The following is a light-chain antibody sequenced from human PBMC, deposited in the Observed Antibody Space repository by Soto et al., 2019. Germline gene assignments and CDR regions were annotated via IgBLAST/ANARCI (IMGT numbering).Light chain of an antibody. V-gene: IGKV3-20*01. J-gene: IGKJ1*01. CDR1: QSISSY. CDR3: QQYGSSPPT. CDR2: GAS. Sequence: EVVITHSAAALSVSPGDRTTLSCRASQSISSYLAWYQQKPGQAPRLLIYGASSRATGIPDRFSGSGSGTDFTLTISRLEPEDFAVYYCQQYGSSPPTFGQGTKVDI.